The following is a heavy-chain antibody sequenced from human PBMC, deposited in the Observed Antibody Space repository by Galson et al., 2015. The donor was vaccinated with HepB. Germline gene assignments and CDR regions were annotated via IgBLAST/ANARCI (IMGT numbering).Heavy chain of an antibody. D-gene: IGHD3-10*01. V-gene: IGHV4-39*01. CDR2: IYYSGST. CDR1: GGSISSSIYY. Sequence: ETLSLTCTVSGGSISSSIYYWGWIRQPPGKGLEWIESIYYSGSTYYNPSLKSRVTISVDTSKNQFSLKLSSVTAADTAVYYCARRTITIAHDAFDIWGQGTMVTVSS. J-gene: IGHJ3*02. CDR3: ARRTITIAHDAFDI.